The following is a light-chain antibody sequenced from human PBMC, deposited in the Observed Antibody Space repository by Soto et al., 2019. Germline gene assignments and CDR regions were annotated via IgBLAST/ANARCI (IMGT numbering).Light chain of an antibody. CDR3: QQYNNWPPET. CDR1: QSVSGN. Sequence: EIVMTQSPAILSVSPGERATLSCRASQSVSGNLAWYQQTPGQPPRLLIYAATTSAPGVPDRFSGSGSGTDFGLTISSLQSEDFAVYYCQQYNNWPPETFGQGTKLEIK. V-gene: IGKV3-15*01. CDR2: AAT. J-gene: IGKJ2*01.